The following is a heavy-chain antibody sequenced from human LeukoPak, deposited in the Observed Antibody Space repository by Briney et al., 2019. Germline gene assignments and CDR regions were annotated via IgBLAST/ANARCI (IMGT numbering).Heavy chain of an antibody. Sequence: GGSLRLSCAASGFTFDDYAMHWVRQAPGKGLEWVSGTSWNSGSIGYADSVKGRFTISRDNAKNSLYLQMSSLRAEDTALYYCAKDIGTGYCSSTSCYTESYYYYYYYMDVWGKGTTVTVSS. D-gene: IGHD2-2*02. CDR3: AKDIGTGYCSSTSCYTESYYYYYYYMDV. V-gene: IGHV3-9*01. CDR2: TSWNSGSI. J-gene: IGHJ6*03. CDR1: GFTFDDYA.